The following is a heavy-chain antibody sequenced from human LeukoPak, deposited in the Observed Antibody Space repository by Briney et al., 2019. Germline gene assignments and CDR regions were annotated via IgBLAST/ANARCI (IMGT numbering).Heavy chain of an antibody. D-gene: IGHD3-10*01. CDR3: ARDLNFLMVREPETVGWFDP. CDR2: IYYSGST. Sequence: KTSETLSLTCTVSGGSISSSSYYWGWIRQPPGKGLEWIGSIYYSGSTYYNPSLKSRVTISVDTSKNQFSLKLSSVTAADTAVYYCARDLNFLMVREPETVGWFDPWGQGTLVTVSS. CDR1: GGSISSSSYY. V-gene: IGHV4-39*07. J-gene: IGHJ5*02.